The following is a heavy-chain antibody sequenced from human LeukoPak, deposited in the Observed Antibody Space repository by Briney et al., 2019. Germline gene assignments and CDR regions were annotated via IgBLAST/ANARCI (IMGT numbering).Heavy chain of an antibody. CDR2: VQTSGGT. V-gene: IGHV4-61*02. CDR3: ARALCINGICEWFDP. J-gene: IGHJ5*02. CDR1: GASISSGIYF. D-gene: IGHD2-8*01. Sequence: SQTLSLTCTVSGASISSGIYFWSWIRQPARKGLEWIGRVQTSGGTNYNPSLESRVTISIDTSKNQFSLTLRSVTAADTAVYYCARALCINGICEWFDPWGQGTLVTVSS.